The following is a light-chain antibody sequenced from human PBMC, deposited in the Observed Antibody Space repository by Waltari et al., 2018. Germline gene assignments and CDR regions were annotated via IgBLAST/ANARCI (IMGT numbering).Light chain of an antibody. V-gene: IGKV4-1*01. CDR3: QQHYSTPWT. CDR2: WAS. CDR1: QSVLSRSNNRNY. Sequence: DIVMTQSPDSLAVSLGERATINCKSSQSVLSRSNNRNYLAWYQQRPGQPPKKLIYWASTRESGVPDRISGSGSGTDFTLTISSLQADDVAVYYCQQHYSTPWTFGQGTKVEIK. J-gene: IGKJ1*01.